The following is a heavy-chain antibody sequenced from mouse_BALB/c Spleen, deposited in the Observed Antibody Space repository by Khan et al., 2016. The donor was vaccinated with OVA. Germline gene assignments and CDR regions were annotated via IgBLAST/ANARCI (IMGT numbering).Heavy chain of an antibody. CDR1: GYTFTSHT. J-gene: IGHJ4*01. CDR3: ARRTTEYAMDY. D-gene: IGHD2-14*01. V-gene: IGHV1-4*01. Sequence: QVQLQQPGAELARPGASVKMSCKASGYTFTSHTMHWVKQRPGQGLEWIGYINPRSGYTNYNQKFNDKATLTADKSSSTAYMQLSSLTSEDSAVYYGARRTTEYAMDYWGQGTSVTVSS. CDR2: INPRSGYT.